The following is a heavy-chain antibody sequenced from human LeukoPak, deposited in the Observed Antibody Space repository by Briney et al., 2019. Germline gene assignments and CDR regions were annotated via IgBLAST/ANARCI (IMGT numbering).Heavy chain of an antibody. CDR3: VGYYYDPDY. J-gene: IGHJ4*02. D-gene: IGHD2-2*03. V-gene: IGHV3-15*01. CDR2: IKSKSDGGTT. Sequence: GGSLRLSCAASGFTFSNAWMSWVRQAPGKGLEWVGRIKSKSDGGTTDYAAPVKGRFTISRDDSKTTVYLQMNSLKTEDTAVYYCVGYYYDPDYWGQGTLVTVSS. CDR1: GFTFSNAW.